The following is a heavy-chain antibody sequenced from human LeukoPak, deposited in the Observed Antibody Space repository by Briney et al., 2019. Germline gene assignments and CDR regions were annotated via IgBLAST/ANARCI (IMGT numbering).Heavy chain of an antibody. J-gene: IGHJ4*02. Sequence: GGSLRLSCAASGFTFRNYAMSWVRQAPGMGLEWVSSINAGGGSTYYADSVKGCFTISRDTSKNTLSLQMNSLRAEDTAVYYCAKATIGAADANFDYWGQGTRVTVSS. V-gene: IGHV3-23*01. D-gene: IGHD6-13*01. CDR3: AKATIGAADANFDY. CDR1: GFTFRNYA. CDR2: INAGGGST.